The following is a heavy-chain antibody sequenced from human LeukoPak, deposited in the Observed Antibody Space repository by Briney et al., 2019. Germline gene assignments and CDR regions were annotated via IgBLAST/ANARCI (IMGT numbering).Heavy chain of an antibody. CDR2: FDPEDGET. Sequence: GASVKVSCKVSGYTLTELSMHWVRQAPGKGLEWMGGFDPEDGETIYAQKFQGRVTMTEDTSTDTAYMELSSLRSEDTAVYYCATNTAMVTGYYYYYYMDVWGKGTTVTVSS. D-gene: IGHD5-18*01. CDR1: GYTLTELS. CDR3: ATNTAMVTGYYYYYYMDV. J-gene: IGHJ6*03. V-gene: IGHV1-24*01.